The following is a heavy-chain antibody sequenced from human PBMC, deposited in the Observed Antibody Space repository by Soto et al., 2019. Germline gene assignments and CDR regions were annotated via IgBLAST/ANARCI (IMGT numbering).Heavy chain of an antibody. Sequence: SVKVSCKASGGTFSSYASSWVRQAPGQGVEWMGGIIPIFGTANYAQKCQGRVTITADESTSTAYMELSSLRSEDTAVYYCARDPHCSGGSCYLQGFDYWGQGTLVTVSS. V-gene: IGHV1-69*13. D-gene: IGHD2-15*01. CDR3: ARDPHCSGGSCYLQGFDY. J-gene: IGHJ4*02. CDR2: IIPIFGTA. CDR1: GGTFSSYA.